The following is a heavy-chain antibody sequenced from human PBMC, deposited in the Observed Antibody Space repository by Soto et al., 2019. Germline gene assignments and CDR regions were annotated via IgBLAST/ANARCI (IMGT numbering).Heavy chain of an antibody. V-gene: IGHV1-69*04. CDR1: GGTISSYT. Sequence: SVKVSCKASGGTISSYTISWVRQAPGQGLEWMGRIIPILGIANYAQKFQGRVTITADKSTSTAYMELRSLRSDDTAVYYCAREGVAPYYYYGMDVWGQGTPVTVSS. CDR2: IIPILGIA. CDR3: AREGVAPYYYYGMDV. J-gene: IGHJ6*02. D-gene: IGHD5-12*01.